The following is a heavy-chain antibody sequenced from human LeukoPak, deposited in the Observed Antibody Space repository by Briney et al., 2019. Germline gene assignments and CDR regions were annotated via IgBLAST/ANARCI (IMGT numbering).Heavy chain of an antibody. CDR2: IWYDGSNK. CDR1: GFTFSTYG. D-gene: IGHD2-2*01. CDR3: AREGIVVVPAAPTYYYYYGMDV. J-gene: IGHJ6*02. Sequence: GGSLRLSCAASGFTFSTYGMHWVRQAPGKGLEWVADIWYDGSNKYYEDSVKGRFTISRDNSKNTLYLQMNSLRAEDTAVYYCAREGIVVVPAAPTYYYYYGMDVWGQGTTVTVSS. V-gene: IGHV3-33*01.